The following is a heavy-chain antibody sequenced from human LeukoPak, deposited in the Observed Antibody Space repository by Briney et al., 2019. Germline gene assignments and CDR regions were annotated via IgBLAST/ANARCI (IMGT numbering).Heavy chain of an antibody. D-gene: IGHD3-10*01. V-gene: IGHV3-48*01. CDR2: ISGSSSTI. CDR1: GFTFSSYS. J-gene: IGHJ4*02. Sequence: GGSLRLSCAASGFTFSSYSMNWVRQAPGKGLEWVSYISGSSSTIYYADSVKGRFTISRDNAKNSLYLQMNSLRAEDTAVYYCAIMVRGVIITDFDYWGQGTLVTVSS. CDR3: AIMVRGVIITDFDY.